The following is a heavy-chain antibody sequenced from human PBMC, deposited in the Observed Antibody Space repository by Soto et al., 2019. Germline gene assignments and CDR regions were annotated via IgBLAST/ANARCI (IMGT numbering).Heavy chain of an antibody. CDR3: GRSLYSSDY. V-gene: IGHV1-46*03. J-gene: IGHJ4*02. Sequence: QVQLVQSGAEVKEPGASVKVSCKASGYTFTSFHMHWVRQAPGQGLEWMAIINPSGGSTNYVQKFRGRVTVTRDTSTSTVYMELSSLTSEDTAVYFCGRSLYSSDYWGQGTLVTVSS. D-gene: IGHD6-13*01. CDR2: INPSGGST. CDR1: GYTFTSFH.